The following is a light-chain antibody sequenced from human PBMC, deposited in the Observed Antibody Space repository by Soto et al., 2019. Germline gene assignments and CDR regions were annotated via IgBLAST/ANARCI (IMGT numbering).Light chain of an antibody. CDR1: QSVSATH. CDR2: GAS. Sequence: IVLTQSPGTLSLSPGERATLSCRASQSVSATHLAWYQQKPGQAPRLLLYGASTRATGIPDRFSGSGSGTDFTLTISRVEPEDFAVFYCQQYGSSPTTFGQGTKVDIK. J-gene: IGKJ1*01. CDR3: QQYGSSPTT. V-gene: IGKV3-20*01.